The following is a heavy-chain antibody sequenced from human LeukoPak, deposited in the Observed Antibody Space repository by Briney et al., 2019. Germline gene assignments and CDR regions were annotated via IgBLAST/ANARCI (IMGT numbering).Heavy chain of an antibody. CDR1: GSSISSGDYY. J-gene: IGHJ5*02. D-gene: IGHD3-22*01. CDR3: ARPYYYDSRIDP. V-gene: IGHV4-30-4*01. CDR2: MYYSGST. Sequence: PSETLSLTCTVSGSSISSGDYYWSWIRQPPGKGLEWIAYMYYSGSTYYNPSLKSRVTMSADTSKNQLSLKLSSVTAADTAVYYCARPYYYDSRIDPWGQGILVTVSS.